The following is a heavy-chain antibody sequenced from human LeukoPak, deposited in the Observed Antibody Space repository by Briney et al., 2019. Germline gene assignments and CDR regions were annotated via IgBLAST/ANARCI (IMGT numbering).Heavy chain of an antibody. D-gene: IGHD6-13*01. CDR2: INHSGST. J-gene: IGHJ6*03. CDR3: ARERVPTIAATGLIYYMDV. V-gene: IGHV4-34*01. Sequence: PSETLSLTCAVYGGSFSGYYWSWIRQPPGKGLEWIGEINHSGSTNYNPSLKSRVTISVDTSKNQFSLKLSSVTAADTAVYYCARERVPTIAATGLIYYMDVWGKGTTVTVSS. CDR1: GGSFSGYY.